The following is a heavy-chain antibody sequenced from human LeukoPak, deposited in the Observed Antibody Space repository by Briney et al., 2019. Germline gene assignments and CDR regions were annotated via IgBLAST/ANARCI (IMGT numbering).Heavy chain of an antibody. CDR1: GDSVSSNSAA. CDR2: TYYRSKWYN. Sequence: SQTLSLTCAISGDSVSSNSAAWNWLRQSPSRGLEWLGWTYYRSKWYNDNALSVKSRITINPDTSKNQFSLHLNSVTPEDTAVYFCAQSYCSGGVCFSPDVWGKGTTVTVSS. D-gene: IGHD2-15*01. V-gene: IGHV6-1*01. CDR3: AQSYCSGGVCFSPDV. J-gene: IGHJ6*04.